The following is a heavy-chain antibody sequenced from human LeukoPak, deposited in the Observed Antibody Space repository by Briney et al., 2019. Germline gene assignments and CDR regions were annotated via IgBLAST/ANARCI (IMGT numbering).Heavy chain of an antibody. CDR2: ISSSNSHG. V-gene: IGHV3-21*01. CDR3: ARDAYGYYYFDY. CDR1: GFTLSTYS. J-gene: IGHJ4*02. D-gene: IGHD3-3*01. Sequence: GGSLRLSCAASGFTLSTYSMNWVRQAPGKGLEWVSSISSSNSHGYYADSVKGRFTISRGNAMNSLYLQVNSLRAEDTAVYYCARDAYGYYYFDYWGQGTLVTVSS.